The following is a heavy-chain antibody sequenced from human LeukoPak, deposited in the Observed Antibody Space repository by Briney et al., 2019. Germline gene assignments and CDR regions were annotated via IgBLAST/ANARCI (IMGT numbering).Heavy chain of an antibody. CDR2: INPSGGST. Sequence: ASVKVSCKASGYTFTSYYMHWVRQAPGQGLEWMGIINPSGGSTSYAQKFQGRVTMTRDMSTSTVYMELSSLRSEDTAVYYCARKWNVGRHSEYFQHWGQGTLVTVSS. CDR1: GYTFTSYY. J-gene: IGHJ1*01. D-gene: IGHD1-1*01. CDR3: ARKWNVGRHSEYFQH. V-gene: IGHV1-46*01.